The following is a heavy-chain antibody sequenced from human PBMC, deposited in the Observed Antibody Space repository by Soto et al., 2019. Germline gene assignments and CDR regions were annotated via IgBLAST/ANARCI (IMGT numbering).Heavy chain of an antibody. V-gene: IGHV3-48*01. Sequence: EVQLVEYGGGLVQPGGSLRLSCATSGFILSDCAMNWVRQAPGKGLEWVSYISSSSSVIDYADSVKGRFTVSRDNARNSLYLQMNSPRAEDTAVYYCARDLSWGANWYYYMDVWGISTTVTVSS. J-gene: IGHJ6*03. CDR3: ARDLSWGANWYYYMDV. CDR2: ISSSSSVI. D-gene: IGHD7-27*01. CDR1: GFILSDCA.